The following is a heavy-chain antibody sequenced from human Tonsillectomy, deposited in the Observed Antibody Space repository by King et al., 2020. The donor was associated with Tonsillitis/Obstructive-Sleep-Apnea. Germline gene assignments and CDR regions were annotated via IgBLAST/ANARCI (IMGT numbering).Heavy chain of an antibody. CDR2: IYYSGST. Sequence: QLQESGPGLVKPSETLSLTCTVSGGSISSSSYYWGWIRQPPGKGLEWIGSIYYSGSTYYNPSLKSRVTISVDTSKNQFSLKLSSVTAADTAVYYCARQGTDRNYAPYYYMDVWGKGTTVTVSS. D-gene: IGHD1-14*01. J-gene: IGHJ6*03. V-gene: IGHV4-39*01. CDR1: GGSISSSSYY. CDR3: ARQGTDRNYAPYYYMDV.